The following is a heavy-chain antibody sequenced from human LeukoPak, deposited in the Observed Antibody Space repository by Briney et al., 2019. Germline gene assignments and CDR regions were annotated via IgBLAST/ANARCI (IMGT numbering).Heavy chain of an antibody. D-gene: IGHD6-6*01. CDR2: FDPEDGET. J-gene: IGHJ3*02. Sequence: ASVKVSCKVSGYTLTELSMHWVRQAPGKGLEWMGGFDPEDGETIYAQKFQGRVTMTEDTSTDTAYMELSSLRSEDTAVYYCATERVGSSMFRDAFDIWGQGTMVTVSS. CDR3: ATERVGSSMFRDAFDI. V-gene: IGHV1-24*01. CDR1: GYTLTELS.